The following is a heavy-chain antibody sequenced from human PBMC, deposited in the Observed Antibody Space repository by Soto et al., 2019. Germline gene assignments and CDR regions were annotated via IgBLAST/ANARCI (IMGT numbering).Heavy chain of an antibody. CDR2: ISGKNGNT. Sequence: ASVKVSCKACGYTFISNGISWVRQAPGQGLEWMGWISGKNGNTNYAQKLQGRVTLTTDTSTSTAYMELRSLRSDDTAVYYCARVSSSIVVVPDYGMDVWGQGTTVTVSS. CDR3: ARVSSSIVVVPDYGMDV. CDR1: GYTFISNG. J-gene: IGHJ6*02. D-gene: IGHD2-15*01. V-gene: IGHV1-18*04.